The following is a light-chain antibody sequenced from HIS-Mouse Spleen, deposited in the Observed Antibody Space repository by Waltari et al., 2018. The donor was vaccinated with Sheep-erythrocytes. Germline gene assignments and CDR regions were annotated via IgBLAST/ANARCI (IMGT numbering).Light chain of an antibody. CDR2: DAS. J-gene: IGKJ2*01. CDR3: QQRSNWYT. V-gene: IGKV3-11*01. Sequence: EIVLTKSPATLSLSPGERATLSCRASQRVSSYLAWYQQKPGQAPRLLIYDASNRATGIPARFSGSGSGTDFTLTISSLEPEDFAVYYCQQRSNWYTFGQGTKLEIK. CDR1: QRVSSY.